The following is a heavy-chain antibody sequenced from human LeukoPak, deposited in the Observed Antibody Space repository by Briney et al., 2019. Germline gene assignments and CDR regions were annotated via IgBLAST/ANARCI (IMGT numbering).Heavy chain of an antibody. Sequence: QSGGSLRLSCAASGFTFSSYSMNWVRQAPGKGLEWVSYISSSSSTIYYADSVKGRFTISRDNAKNSLYLQMNSLRAEDTAVYYCARNMHYSSSWHSPHFDYWGQGTLVTVSS. CDR2: ISSSSSTI. D-gene: IGHD6-13*01. CDR3: ARNMHYSSSWHSPHFDY. J-gene: IGHJ4*02. V-gene: IGHV3-48*04. CDR1: GFTFSSYS.